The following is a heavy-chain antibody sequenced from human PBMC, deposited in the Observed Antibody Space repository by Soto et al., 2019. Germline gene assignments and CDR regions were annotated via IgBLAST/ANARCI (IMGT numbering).Heavy chain of an antibody. V-gene: IGHV3-30-3*01. D-gene: IGHD3-22*01. CDR1: GFTFSSYA. CDR2: ISYDGSNK. Sequence: QVQLVESGGGVVQPGRSLRLSCAASGFTFSSYAMHWVRQAPGKGLEWVAVISYDGSNKYYADSVKGRFTISRDNSKNTLYLQMNSLRAEDTAVYYCARDRGYYDRSGPALFDYWGQGTLVTVSA. J-gene: IGHJ4*02. CDR3: ARDRGYYDRSGPALFDY.